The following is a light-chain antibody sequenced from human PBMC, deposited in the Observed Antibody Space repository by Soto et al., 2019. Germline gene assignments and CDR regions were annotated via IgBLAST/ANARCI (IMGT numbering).Light chain of an antibody. CDR2: SNN. CDR3: AAWDNSLNGPV. J-gene: IGLJ2*01. V-gene: IGLV1-44*01. CDR1: SSNIGSNT. Sequence: QAVVTQPPSASETPGQRVTISCSGSSSNIGSNTVTWYQQFPGTAPKLLIYSNNQRHSGVPDRFSGSKSGTSASLAISGLQTEDEADYYCAAWDNSLNGPVFGGGTKLTVL.